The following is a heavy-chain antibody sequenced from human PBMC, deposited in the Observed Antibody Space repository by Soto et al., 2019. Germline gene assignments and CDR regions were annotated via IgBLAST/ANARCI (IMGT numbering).Heavy chain of an antibody. CDR3: ARTPRVVVVAAKWFDP. Sequence: QVQLQQWGAGLLKPSETLSLTCAVYGGSFSGYYWSWIRQPPGKGLEWIGEINHDGGTNYNPSLKSRVTISVDTSTNQFSLKLSSVTAADTAVYYCARTPRVVVVAAKWFDPWGQGTLVTVSS. V-gene: IGHV4-34*01. CDR2: INHDGGT. J-gene: IGHJ5*02. CDR1: GGSFSGYY. D-gene: IGHD2-15*01.